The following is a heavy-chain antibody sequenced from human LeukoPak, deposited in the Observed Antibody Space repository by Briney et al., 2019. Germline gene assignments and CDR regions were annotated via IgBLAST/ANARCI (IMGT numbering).Heavy chain of an antibody. Sequence: SQTLSLTCAISGDSVSSNSAAWNWIRQSPSRGLEWLGRTYYRSKWYNDYAVSVKSRITINPDTSKNQFSLQLNSVTPEDTAVYYCARDRRRDGHNSGVDAFDIWGQGTTVTVSS. CDR1: GDSVSSNSAA. CDR3: ARDRRRDGHNSGVDAFDI. D-gene: IGHD5-24*01. V-gene: IGHV6-1*01. J-gene: IGHJ3*02. CDR2: TYYRSKWYN.